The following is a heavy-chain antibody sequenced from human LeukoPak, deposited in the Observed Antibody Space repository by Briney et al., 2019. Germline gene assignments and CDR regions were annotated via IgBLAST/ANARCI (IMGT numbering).Heavy chain of an antibody. J-gene: IGHJ3*02. CDR3: ARGQTGTLEAFDI. CDR2: ISSSGGTI. D-gene: IGHD1/OR15-1a*01. V-gene: IGHV3-48*03. CDR1: GFTYSSYQ. Sequence: PGGSLTLSCAASGFTYSSYQMNWVRQAPAKGLEGVSYISSSGGTIFYADSVKGRFTISSDNAKNSLYLQMNSLRAEDTAVYYCARGQTGTLEAFDIWGQGTMVTVSS.